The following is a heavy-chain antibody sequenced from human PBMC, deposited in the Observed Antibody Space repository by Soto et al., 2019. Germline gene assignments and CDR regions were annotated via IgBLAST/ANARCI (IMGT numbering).Heavy chain of an antibody. V-gene: IGHV3-23*01. J-gene: IGHJ4*02. CDR3: AKSPHYDILTSFYCDY. CDR2: ISGGGGSI. CDR1: GSTFGSYA. D-gene: IGHD3-9*01. Sequence: GGSLRLSCAASGSTFGSYAMSWVRQASGKGLEWVSAISGGGGSIYYADSVKGRFTISRDNSKNTLYLQINSLGAEDTAIYYCAKSPHYDILTSFYCDYWGQGTLVTVSS.